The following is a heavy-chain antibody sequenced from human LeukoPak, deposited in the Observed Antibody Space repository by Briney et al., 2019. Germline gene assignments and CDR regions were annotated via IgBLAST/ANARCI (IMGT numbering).Heavy chain of an antibody. CDR1: GFTFDDYA. J-gene: IGHJ4*02. CDR3: ARAAGYFDWLPYFDS. V-gene: IGHV3-43*02. CDR2: ISGDGGST. Sequence: GGSLRLSCAASGFTFDDYAMHWVRQTPGKGLEWVSLISGDGGSTDYADSVKGRFTVSRDNNKNTLYLQMNSLRTGDTALYFCARAAGYFDWLPYFDSWGQGTLVTVSS. D-gene: IGHD3-9*01.